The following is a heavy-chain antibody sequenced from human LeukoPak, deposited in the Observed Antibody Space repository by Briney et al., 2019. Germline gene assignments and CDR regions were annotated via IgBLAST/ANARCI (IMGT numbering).Heavy chain of an antibody. D-gene: IGHD3-22*01. CDR3: ASDYYDSSGYDY. CDR2: ISSSSSYI. Sequence: GGSLRLSCAAPGFTFSSYSMNWVRQAPGKGLEWVSSISSSSSYIYYADSVKGRFTISRDNAKNSLYLQMNSLRAEDTAVYYCASDYYDSSGYDYWGQGTLVTVSS. V-gene: IGHV3-21*01. J-gene: IGHJ4*02. CDR1: GFTFSSYS.